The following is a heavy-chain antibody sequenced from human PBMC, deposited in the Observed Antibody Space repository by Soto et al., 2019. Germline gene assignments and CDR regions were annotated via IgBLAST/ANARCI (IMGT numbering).Heavy chain of an antibody. V-gene: IGHV6-1*01. CDR1: GDSVSSNSVA. CDR3: ARVSPAAAGTWSWFDP. Sequence: QVQLQQSGPGLVKPSQTLSLTCAISGDSVSSNSVAWNWIRQSPSRGLEWLGRTYYRSKWYNDYAVSVKSRITINPDTSKNQFSLQLNSVTPEDTAVYYCARVSPAAAGTWSWFDPWGQGTLVTVSS. D-gene: IGHD6-13*01. CDR2: TYYRSKWYN. J-gene: IGHJ5*02.